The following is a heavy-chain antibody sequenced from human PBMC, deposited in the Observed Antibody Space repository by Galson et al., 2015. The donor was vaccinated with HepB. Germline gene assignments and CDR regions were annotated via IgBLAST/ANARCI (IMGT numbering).Heavy chain of an antibody. CDR2: ISGGNIYT. J-gene: IGHJ4*02. CDR3: ARDEGYSSGWYRY. V-gene: IGHV3-11*05. CDR1: GFTFSDYY. D-gene: IGHD6-19*01. Sequence: SLRLSCAASGFTFSDYYMSWIRQIPGKGLEWISHISGGNIYTDYADSMKGRFTTSRDNTKNSLYLQINSLRAEDTAVYYCARDEGYSSGWYRYWGQGTLVTVSS.